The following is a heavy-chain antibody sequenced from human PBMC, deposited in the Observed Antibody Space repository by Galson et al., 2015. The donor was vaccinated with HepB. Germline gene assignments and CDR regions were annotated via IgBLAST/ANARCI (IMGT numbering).Heavy chain of an antibody. CDR3: ARLDSSAYYGDY. Sequence: QSGAEVKKPGESLKISCKVSGYTFISHWIGWVRQMPGKGLEWMGIIYPGDSDTRYSPSFQGQVTISVDKSISTAYLQWSTLKASDTAMYFCARLDSSAYYGDYWGQGTLVTVSS. CDR1: GYTFISHW. CDR2: IYPGDSDT. V-gene: IGHV5-51*01. J-gene: IGHJ4*02. D-gene: IGHD3-22*01.